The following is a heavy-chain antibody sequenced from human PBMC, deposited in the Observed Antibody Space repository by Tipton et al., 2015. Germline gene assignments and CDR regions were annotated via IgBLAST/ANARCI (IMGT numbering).Heavy chain of an antibody. Sequence: TLSLTCNVSGASVSTDPYFWTWVRQPPGKGLEWVGYIFSSGSTNYNPSLKNRVTISLDTSKNQFSLRLTSVTAADTAMYYCARDPGVGSGWSQQGDFWGRGTLVTVSS. J-gene: IGHJ4*02. CDR1: GASVSTDPYF. CDR3: ARDPGVGSGWSQQGDF. V-gene: IGHV4-61*01. D-gene: IGHD6-19*01. CDR2: IFSSGST.